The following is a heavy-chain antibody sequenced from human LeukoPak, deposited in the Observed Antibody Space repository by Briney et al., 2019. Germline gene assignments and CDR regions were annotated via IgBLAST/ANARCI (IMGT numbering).Heavy chain of an antibody. CDR3: ARDVETGTTLGYYYYYMDV. J-gene: IGHJ6*03. Sequence: SETLSLTCAVYGGSFSGYYWSWIRQPPGKGLEWIGEINHSGSTNYNPSLKSRVTISVDTSKNQFSLKLCSVTAADTAVYYCARDVETGTTLGYYYYYMDVWGKGTTVTVSS. CDR2: INHSGST. D-gene: IGHD1-1*01. V-gene: IGHV4-34*01. CDR1: GGSFSGYY.